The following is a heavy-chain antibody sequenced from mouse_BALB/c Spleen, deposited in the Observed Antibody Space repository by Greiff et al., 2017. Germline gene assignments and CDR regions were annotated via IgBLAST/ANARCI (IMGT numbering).Heavy chain of an antibody. J-gene: IGHJ4*01. CDR3: ARRGDDGYYYYAMDY. V-gene: IGHV1-80*01. Sequence: VQLQQSGAELVRPGSSVKISCKASGYAFSSYWMNWVKQRPGQGLEWIGQIYPGDGDTNYNGKFKGKATLTADKSSSTAYMQLSSLTSEDSAVYFCARRGDDGYYYYAMDYWGQGTSVTVSS. CDR1: GYAFSSYW. CDR2: IYPGDGDT. D-gene: IGHD2-3*01.